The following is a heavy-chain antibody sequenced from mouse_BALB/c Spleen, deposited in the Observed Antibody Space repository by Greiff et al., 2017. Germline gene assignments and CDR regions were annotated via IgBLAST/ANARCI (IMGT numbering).Heavy chain of an antibody. CDR3: ARGDFWFAY. CDR1: GFTFSSYG. CDR2: ISSGGSYT. V-gene: IGHV5-6*01. J-gene: IGHJ3*01. Sequence: EVKVVESGGDLVKPGGSLKLSCAASGFTFSSYGMSWVRQTPDKRLEWVATISSGGSYTYYPDSVKGRFTISRDNAKNTLYLQMSSLKSEDTAMYYCARGDFWFAYWGQGTLVTVSA.